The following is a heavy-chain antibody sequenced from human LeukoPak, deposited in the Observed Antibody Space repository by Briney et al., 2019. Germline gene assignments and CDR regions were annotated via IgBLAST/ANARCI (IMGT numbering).Heavy chain of an antibody. Sequence: SETLSLTCAVYGGSFSGYYWSWIRQPPGKGLEWIGSIYHSGSTYYNPSLKSRVTISVATSKNQFSLKLNSVTAADTAVYYCARTETYSSGWYDPFFDYWGQGILVTVSS. CDR3: ARTETYSSGWYDPFFDY. D-gene: IGHD6-19*01. CDR2: IYHSGST. V-gene: IGHV4-34*01. CDR1: GGSFSGYY. J-gene: IGHJ4*02.